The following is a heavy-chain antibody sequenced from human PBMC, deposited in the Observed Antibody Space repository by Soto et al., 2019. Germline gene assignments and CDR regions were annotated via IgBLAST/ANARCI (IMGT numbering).Heavy chain of an antibody. V-gene: IGHV5-51*01. CDR1: GYSFTSYW. Sequence: PGESLKISCEGSGYSFTSYWIGWVRQMPGKGLEWMGIIYPGDSDTRYSPSFQGQVTISADKSISTAYLQWSSLKASDTAMYYCAMSTTVANYYYYYGMDVWGQGTTVTRLL. CDR3: AMSTTVANYYYYYGMDV. CDR2: IYPGDSDT. J-gene: IGHJ6*02. D-gene: IGHD1-1*01.